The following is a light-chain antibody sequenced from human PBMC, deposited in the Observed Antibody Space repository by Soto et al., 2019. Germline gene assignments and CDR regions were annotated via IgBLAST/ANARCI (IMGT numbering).Light chain of an antibody. V-gene: IGKV1-5*03. J-gene: IGKJ1*01. CDR1: QSINGW. Sequence: IQMTQSPSTLSASVGDRVTITCRASQSINGWLAWYQQKPGKAPSVLIYKASSLESGVPSRFSGSGSGTEFTLTISSLQPDDSATYYCQQYNSYSPTFGQGTKVDIK. CDR3: QQYNSYSPT. CDR2: KAS.